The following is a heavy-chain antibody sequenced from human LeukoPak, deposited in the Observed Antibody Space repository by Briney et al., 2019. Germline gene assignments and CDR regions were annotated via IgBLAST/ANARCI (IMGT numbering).Heavy chain of an antibody. Sequence: SETLSLTCTVSGGSISSYYWSWIRQPPGKGLEWIGYIYYIGSTNYNPSLKSRVTISVDTSKNQFSLKLSSVTAADTAVYYCVRHGGGDGYNYEKFDYWGQGTLVTVSS. V-gene: IGHV4-59*08. CDR1: GGSISSYY. CDR3: VRHGGGDGYNYEKFDY. J-gene: IGHJ4*02. D-gene: IGHD5-24*01. CDR2: IYYIGST.